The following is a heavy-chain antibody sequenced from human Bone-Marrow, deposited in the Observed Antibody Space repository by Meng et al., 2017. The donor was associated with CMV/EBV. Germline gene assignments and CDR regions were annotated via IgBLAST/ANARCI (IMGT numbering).Heavy chain of an antibody. V-gene: IGHV2-70*19. CDR3: ARARYHYGMDV. CDR1: GFSLNTGGMC. CDR2: IDWDDDK. Sequence: SGPTLAKPTQTLTLTCTFSGFSLNTGGMCVSWVRQPPGKALEWLALIDWDDDKKYSISLKTRLTISKDSSKNQVVLTMTNLDPVDTATYYCARARYHYGMDVWGQGTTVTVSS. J-gene: IGHJ6*02.